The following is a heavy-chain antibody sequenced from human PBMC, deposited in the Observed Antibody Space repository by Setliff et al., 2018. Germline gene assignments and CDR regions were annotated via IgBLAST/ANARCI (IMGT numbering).Heavy chain of an antibody. CDR2: SIPMYRTT. D-gene: IGHD3-16*01. CDR1: GGTFSRYA. V-gene: IGHV1-69*05. Sequence: GASVKVSCKASGGTFSRYAISWVRQAPGQGLEWMGGSIPMYRTTKYAQKFQGRDTITTDESTTTAYMELSSLRSEDTAVYYCATGPDIGEFGGNYFNYWGQGTLVTVS. CDR3: ATGPDIGEFGGNYFNY. J-gene: IGHJ4*02.